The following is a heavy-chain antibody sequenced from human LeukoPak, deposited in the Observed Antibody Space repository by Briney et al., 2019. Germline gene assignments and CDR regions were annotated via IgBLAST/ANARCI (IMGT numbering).Heavy chain of an antibody. CDR1: GYTFSDHY. Sequence: GASVKVSCKASGYTFSDHYMQWVRQAPGQGFEWLGWINPNSGGTSYAQRFQGRVTMTRDTSIRTAYMELSRLRSDDTAVYYCARGALDPATVTNYFEYWGQGTLVTVSS. J-gene: IGHJ4*02. CDR2: INPNSGGT. V-gene: IGHV1-2*02. D-gene: IGHD4-17*01. CDR3: ARGALDPATVTNYFEY.